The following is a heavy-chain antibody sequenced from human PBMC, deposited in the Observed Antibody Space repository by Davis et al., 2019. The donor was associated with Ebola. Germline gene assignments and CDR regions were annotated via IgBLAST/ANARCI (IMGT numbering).Heavy chain of an antibody. J-gene: IGHJ4*02. D-gene: IGHD6-13*01. CDR3: ARETSSSWHDY. CDR2: IYYSGST. CDR1: GGSVSSGSYY. Sequence: PSETLSLTCTVSGGSVSSGSYYWSWIRQPPGKGLEWIGYIYYSGSTNYNPSLKSRVTMSVDTSKNQFSLKLNSVTAADTAMYYCARETSSSWHDYWGQGTLVTVSS. V-gene: IGHV4-61*01.